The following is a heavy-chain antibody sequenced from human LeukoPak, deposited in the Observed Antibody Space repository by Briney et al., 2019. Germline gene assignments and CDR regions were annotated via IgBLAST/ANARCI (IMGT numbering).Heavy chain of an antibody. J-gene: IGHJ3*02. V-gene: IGHV4-38-2*02. CDR3: ARSPGPLVPAAFDI. CDR1: GYSISSGYY. CDR2: IYYSGNT. D-gene: IGHD3-10*01. Sequence: PSETLSLTCTVSGYSISSGYYWGWIRQPPGKGLEWIGSIYYSGNTYYNPSLKSRVTISVDTSKNQFSLKLSSVTAADTAVYYCARSPGPLVPAAFDIWGQGTMVTVSS.